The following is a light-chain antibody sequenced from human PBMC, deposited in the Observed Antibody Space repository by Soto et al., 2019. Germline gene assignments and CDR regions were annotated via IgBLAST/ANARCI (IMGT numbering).Light chain of an antibody. CDR1: SSDVGYYNL. V-gene: IGLV2-23*01. CDR3: CSYAGSSPSYV. Sequence: QSVLTQPASVSGSPGQSITISCTGTSSDVGYYNLVSWYQQHPGKAPKLMIYEDTERPSGVSNRFSGSKSGNTASLTISGLQAEDEADYYCCSYAGSSPSYVFGTGTKLTVL. J-gene: IGLJ1*01. CDR2: EDT.